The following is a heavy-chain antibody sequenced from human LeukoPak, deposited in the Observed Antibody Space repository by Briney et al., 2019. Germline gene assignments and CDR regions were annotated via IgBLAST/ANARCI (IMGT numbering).Heavy chain of an antibody. CDR1: GYTFTSYD. CDR2: MNPNSGNT. Sequence: ASVKVSCKASGYTFTSYDINWVRPATGQGLEWMGWMNPNSGNTGYAQKFQGRVTMTRNTSISTAYMELSSLRSEDTAVYYCARGCDSYYGMDVWGQGTTVTVSS. CDR3: ARGCDSYYGMDV. V-gene: IGHV1-8*01. J-gene: IGHJ6*02.